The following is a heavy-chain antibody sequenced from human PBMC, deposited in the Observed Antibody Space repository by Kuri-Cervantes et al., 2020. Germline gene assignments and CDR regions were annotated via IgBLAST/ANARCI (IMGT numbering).Heavy chain of an antibody. D-gene: IGHD1-26*01. CDR2: ISSSSSYI. CDR1: GFTFSSTHG. Sequence: GGSLRLSCAASGFTFSSTHGMSWVRQAPGKGLEWVSSISSSSSYIYYADSVKGRFTISRDNAKNSLYLQMNSLRAEDSAIYYCARVNVGSFYDPTYWGQGVLVTVSS. J-gene: IGHJ4*02. V-gene: IGHV3-21*03. CDR3: ARVNVGSFYDPTY.